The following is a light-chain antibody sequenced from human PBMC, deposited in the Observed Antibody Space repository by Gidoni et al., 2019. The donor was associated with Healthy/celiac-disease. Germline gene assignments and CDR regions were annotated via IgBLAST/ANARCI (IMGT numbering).Light chain of an antibody. CDR3: QQRSNWPYT. J-gene: IGKJ2*01. CDR2: DAS. Sequence: EIVLTQSPATLSLSPGERATLSCRASQSVSSYLAWYQQKPGQAPRLLIYDASNRATGIPARFRGSGSGTDFTLTISSLEPEDFAVYYCQQRSNWPYTFDQGTKLEIK. CDR1: QSVSSY. V-gene: IGKV3-11*01.